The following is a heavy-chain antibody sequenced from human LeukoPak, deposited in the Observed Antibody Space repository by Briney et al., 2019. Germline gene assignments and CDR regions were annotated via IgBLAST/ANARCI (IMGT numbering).Heavy chain of an antibody. CDR1: GDSLYSGGVA. CDR3: ARGRNNAFDF. CDR2: TYYRSKWYN. D-gene: IGHD1/OR15-1a*01. J-gene: IGHJ3*01. V-gene: IGHV6-1*01. Sequence: SQTLSLTCAISGDSLYSGGVAWNWVRQSPPRGLEWLGRTYYRSKWYNDYAVSVKSRITINSDTSKTQFSLQLSSVTPEDTAVYYCARGRNNAFDFWGQGTMVTVSS.